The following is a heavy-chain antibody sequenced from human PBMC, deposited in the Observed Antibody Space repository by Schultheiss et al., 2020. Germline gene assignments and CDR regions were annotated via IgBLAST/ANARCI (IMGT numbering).Heavy chain of an antibody. CDR1: GFIFSFSD. Sequence: GGSLRLSCAASGFIFSFSDMHRVRQATGKGLEWVAVISYDGSNKNYGDSVKGRFTISRDNAKNSLYLQMNSLRAEDTAVYYCARESLHWEELFDPWGQGTLVTVSS. V-gene: IGHV3-30-3*01. J-gene: IGHJ5*02. D-gene: IGHD1-26*01. CDR2: ISYDGSNK. CDR3: ARESLHWEELFDP.